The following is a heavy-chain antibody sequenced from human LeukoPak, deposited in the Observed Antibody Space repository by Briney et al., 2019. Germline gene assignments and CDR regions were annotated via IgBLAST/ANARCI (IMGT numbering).Heavy chain of an antibody. CDR1: GFTFSSYA. J-gene: IGHJ6*02. V-gene: IGHV3-30-3*01. CDR3: ARAQQLDYYYYGMDV. D-gene: IGHD6-6*01. CDR2: ISYDGSNK. Sequence: GGSLRLSCAASGFTFSSYAMHWARQAPGKGLEWVAVISYDGSNKYYADSVKGRFTISRDNSKNTLYLQMNSLRAEDTAVYYCARAQQLDYYYYGMDVWGQGTTVTVSS.